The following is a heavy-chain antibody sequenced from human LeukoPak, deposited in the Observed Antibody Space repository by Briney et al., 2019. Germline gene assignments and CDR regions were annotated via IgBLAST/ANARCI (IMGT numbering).Heavy chain of an antibody. V-gene: IGHV1-2*06. CDR1: GYTFTGYY. J-gene: IGHJ6*03. CDR2: INPNSGGT. CDR3: ARDLRYSSGWSASGMDV. D-gene: IGHD6-19*01. Sequence: ASVKVSCKASGYTFTGYYMHWVRQAPGQGLEWMGRINPNSGGTNYAQKFQGRVTMTRDTSISTAYMELSRLRSDDTAVYYCARDLRYSSGWSASGMDVWGKGTTVTISS.